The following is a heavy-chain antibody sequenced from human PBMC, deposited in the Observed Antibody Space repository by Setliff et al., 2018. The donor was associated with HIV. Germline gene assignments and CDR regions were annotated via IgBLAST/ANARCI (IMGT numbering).Heavy chain of an antibody. V-gene: IGHV4-4*02. D-gene: IGHD4-4*01. Sequence: SETLSLTCTVSGGSISSDKWCSWVRQAPGKVLEWIGEINHGGITNYNPSLKSRVTISRDDSKNTAYLQMDSLKTEDPAVYYCTRHSTDPWSLLDYWGQGTLVTVSS. CDR3: TRHSTDPWSLLDY. CDR1: GGSISSDKW. CDR2: INHGGIT. J-gene: IGHJ4*02.